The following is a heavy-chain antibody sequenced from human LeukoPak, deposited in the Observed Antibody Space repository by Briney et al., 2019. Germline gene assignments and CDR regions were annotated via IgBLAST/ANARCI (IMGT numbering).Heavy chain of an antibody. V-gene: IGHV4-61*02. Sequence: PSQTLSLTCTVSGGSISSGSYYWSWIRQPAGKGLEWIGRIYTSGSTNYNPSLKSRVTISVDTSKNQFSLKLSSVTAADTAVYYCARGGGPRPLDYWGQGTLVTVSS. J-gene: IGHJ4*02. CDR2: IYTSGST. CDR3: ARGGGPRPLDY. CDR1: GGSISSGSYY. D-gene: IGHD5-12*01.